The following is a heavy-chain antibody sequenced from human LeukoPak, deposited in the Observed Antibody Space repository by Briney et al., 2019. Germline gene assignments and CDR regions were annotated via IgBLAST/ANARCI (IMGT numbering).Heavy chain of an antibody. V-gene: IGHV3-53*01. CDR2: IYSGGST. D-gene: IGHD4-17*01. Sequence: GGSLRLSCAASGFTVSSNYMSWVRQAPGKGLEWVSVIYSGGSTYYADSVKGRFTISRDNSKNTLYLQMNSLRADDTAVYYCAKEIYGDSTGGRFQHWGQGTLVTVSS. CDR1: GFTVSSNY. J-gene: IGHJ1*01. CDR3: AKEIYGDSTGGRFQH.